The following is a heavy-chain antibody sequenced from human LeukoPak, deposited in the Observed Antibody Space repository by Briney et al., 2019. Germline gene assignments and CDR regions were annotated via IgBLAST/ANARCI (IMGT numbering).Heavy chain of an antibody. CDR1: GGSFSGYY. J-gene: IGHJ6*04. CDR2: IHHSGST. Sequence: PSESLYLTCAVYGGSFSGYYWSWIRQPPGKGLESIGEIHHSGSTNYNSSLKSRVTISVDTSKNQFSLKLSSVTAADTALYHAADGIRDFDWFYYYGMDVWGKGTTVTVSS. D-gene: IGHD3-9*01. V-gene: IGHV4-34*01. CDR3: ADGIRDFDWFYYYGMDV.